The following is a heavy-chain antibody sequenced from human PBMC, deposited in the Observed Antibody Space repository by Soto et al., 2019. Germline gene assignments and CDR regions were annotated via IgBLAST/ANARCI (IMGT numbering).Heavy chain of an antibody. CDR2: INHSGST. Sequence: QVQLQQRGAGLLKPSETLSLTCAVLGGSFSDYYWTWIRQPPGKGLEWIGEINHSGSTSYNPSLKSRLTLSVDTSTKEFSLNLSSVTAADTAAYHCVRGRAFMSRVAFDIWGQGTMVNVSS. J-gene: IGHJ3*02. D-gene: IGHD1-26*01. CDR3: VRGRAFMSRVAFDI. CDR1: GGSFSDYY. V-gene: IGHV4-34*02.